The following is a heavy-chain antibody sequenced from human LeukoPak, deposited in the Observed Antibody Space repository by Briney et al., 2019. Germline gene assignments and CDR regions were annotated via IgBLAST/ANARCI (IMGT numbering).Heavy chain of an antibody. CDR3: ARVRTLEGTTGTTGYYYYYGMDV. V-gene: IGHV4-61*01. CDR2: IYYSGST. CDR1: GGSLSSGSYY. J-gene: IGHJ6*02. D-gene: IGHD1-1*01. Sequence: PSETLSLTCTVSGGSLSSGSYYWSWIRQPPGKGLEWIGYIYYSGSTNYNPSLKSRVTISVDTSKNQFSLKLSSVTAADTAVYYCARVRTLEGTTGTTGYYYYYGMDVWGQGTTVTVSS.